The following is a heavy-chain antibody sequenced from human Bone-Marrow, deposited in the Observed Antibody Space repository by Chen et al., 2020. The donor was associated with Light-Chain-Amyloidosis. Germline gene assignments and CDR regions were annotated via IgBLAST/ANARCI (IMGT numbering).Heavy chain of an antibody. CDR3: ARTLGGLYYYYYYMDV. CDR1: GYTFTSYD. CDR2: MNPNSGNT. Sequence: QVQLVQSGAEVKKPGASVTVSCKASGYTFTSYDINWVRQATGQGLEWMGWMNPNSGNTGYAQKFQGRVTMTRNTSISTAYMELSSLRSEDTAVYYCARTLGGLYYYYYYMDVWGKGTTVTVSS. J-gene: IGHJ6*03. D-gene: IGHD2-15*01. V-gene: IGHV1-8*01.